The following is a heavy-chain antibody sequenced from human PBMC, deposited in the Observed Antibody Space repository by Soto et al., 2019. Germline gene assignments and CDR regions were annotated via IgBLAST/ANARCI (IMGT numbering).Heavy chain of an antibody. CDR1: GYTFTGYY. V-gene: IGHV1-2*02. Sequence: GASVKVSCKASGYTFTGYYMHWVRQAPGQGLEWMGWINPNSGGTNYAQKFQGRVTMTRDTSISTAYMELSRLRSDDTAVYYCARGSLRGSGSYYTPQFDYWGQGTLVTVSS. CDR3: ARGSLRGSGSYYTPQFDY. D-gene: IGHD3-10*01. J-gene: IGHJ4*02. CDR2: INPNSGGT.